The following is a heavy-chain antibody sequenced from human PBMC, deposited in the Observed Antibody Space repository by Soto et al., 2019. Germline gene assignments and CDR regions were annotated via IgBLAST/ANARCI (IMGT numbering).Heavy chain of an antibody. CDR1: GGSISSSSYY. D-gene: IGHD3-9*01. J-gene: IGHJ6*02. Sequence: PSETLSLTCTVSGGSISSSSYYWGWIRQPPGKGLEWIGSIYYSGSTYYNPSLKSRVTISVDTSKNQFSLKLSSVTAADTAVYYCAREESPTYYDILTGYFYYYGMDVWGQGTTVTVSS. CDR2: IYYSGST. V-gene: IGHV4-39*02. CDR3: AREESPTYYDILTGYFYYYGMDV.